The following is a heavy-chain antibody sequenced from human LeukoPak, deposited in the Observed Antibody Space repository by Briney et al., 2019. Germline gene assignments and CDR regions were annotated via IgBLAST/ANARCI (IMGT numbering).Heavy chain of an antibody. Sequence: GGFLRLSCTASGFPFIEYSMNWVRQAPGKGLEWISYIGIDSGSTKYADSVRGRFTISADKAKNSLYLQMNSLRAEDTAVYYCARDSGGYWGQGTLVTVSS. D-gene: IGHD3-10*01. V-gene: IGHV3-48*01. CDR1: GFPFIEYS. CDR2: IGIDSGST. J-gene: IGHJ4*02. CDR3: ARDSGGY.